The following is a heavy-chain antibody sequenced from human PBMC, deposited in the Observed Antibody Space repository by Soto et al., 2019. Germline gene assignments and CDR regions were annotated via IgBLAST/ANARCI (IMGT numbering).Heavy chain of an antibody. J-gene: IGHJ4*02. Sequence: PSETLSLTCTVSGGSISSYYWSWIRQPPGKGLEWIGYIYYSGSTNYNPSLKSRVTISVDTSKNQFSLKLSSVTAADTSVYYFARSYDYIWGSYRNYFDYWGQGTLVTVSS. V-gene: IGHV4-59*01. D-gene: IGHD3-16*02. CDR3: ARSYDYIWGSYRNYFDY. CDR1: GGSISSYY. CDR2: IYYSGST.